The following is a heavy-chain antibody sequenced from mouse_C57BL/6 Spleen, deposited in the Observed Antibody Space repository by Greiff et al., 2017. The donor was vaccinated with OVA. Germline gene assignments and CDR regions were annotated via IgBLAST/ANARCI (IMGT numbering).Heavy chain of an antibody. CDR3: ARRWDVYFDY. J-gene: IGHJ2*01. CDR2: IYPGDGDT. CDR1: GYAFSSSW. Sequence: QVQLKQSGPELVKPGASVKISCKASGYAFSSSWMNWVKQRPGKGLEWIGRIYPGDGDTNYNGKFKGKATLTADKSSSTAYMQLSSLTSEDSAVYFCARRWDVYFDYWGQGTTLTVSS. V-gene: IGHV1-82*01. D-gene: IGHD4-1*01.